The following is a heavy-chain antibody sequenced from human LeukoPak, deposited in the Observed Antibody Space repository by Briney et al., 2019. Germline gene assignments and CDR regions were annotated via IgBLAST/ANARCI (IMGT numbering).Heavy chain of an antibody. CDR1: GGSFSGYY. CDR3: ARTTTVTTSAFDI. D-gene: IGHD4-17*01. J-gene: IGHJ3*02. Sequence: SETLSLTCAVYGGSFSGYYWSWIHQPPGKGLEWIGEINHSGSTNYNPSLKSRVTISVDTSKNQFSLKLSSVTAADTAVYYCARTTTVTTSAFDIWGQGTMVTVSS. CDR2: INHSGST. V-gene: IGHV4-34*01.